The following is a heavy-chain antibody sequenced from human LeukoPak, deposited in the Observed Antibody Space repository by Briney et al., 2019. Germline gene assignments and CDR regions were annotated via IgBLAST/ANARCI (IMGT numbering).Heavy chain of an antibody. V-gene: IGHV3-30*02. J-gene: IGHJ4*02. Sequence: GGSLRLSCAASGFSFSGYGMHWVRQVPGKGLEWVAFIRYDGSTKFYTDPVKGRFAISRDNSKNTLSLQMNSLRTEDTAVYYCAALHTRTFVDYWGQGTLVTVSS. CDR2: IRYDGSTK. CDR1: GFSFSGYG. D-gene: IGHD2/OR15-2a*01. CDR3: AALHTRTFVDY.